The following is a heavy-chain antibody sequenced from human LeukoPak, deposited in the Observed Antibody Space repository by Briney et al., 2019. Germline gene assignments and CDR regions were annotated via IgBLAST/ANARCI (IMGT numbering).Heavy chain of an antibody. D-gene: IGHD1-26*01. J-gene: IGHJ3*02. Sequence: PGGSLRLSCAASGFTFSSYAMSWVRQAPGKGLEWVSAISGSGGSTYYADSVKGRFTISRDNSKNTLYLQMNSLRAEDTAVYYRAKDYVRGKGALGAFDIWGQGTMVTVSS. V-gene: IGHV3-23*01. CDR1: GFTFSSYA. CDR3: AKDYVRGKGALGAFDI. CDR2: ISGSGGST.